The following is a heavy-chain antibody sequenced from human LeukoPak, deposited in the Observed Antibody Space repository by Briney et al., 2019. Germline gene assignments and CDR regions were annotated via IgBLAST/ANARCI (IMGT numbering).Heavy chain of an antibody. V-gene: IGHV3-23*01. CDR2: ISGSGGST. Sequence: PGGSLRLSCAASGFTFSSYAMSWVRQAPGKGLEWVSAISGSGGSTYYADSVKGRFTISRDNSKNTLYLQMNSLRAEDTAVYYCAKGDYYDSRGPYDWWGPGTLVTVSS. D-gene: IGHD3-22*01. CDR1: GFTFSSYA. CDR3: AKGDYYDSRGPYDW. J-gene: IGHJ4*02.